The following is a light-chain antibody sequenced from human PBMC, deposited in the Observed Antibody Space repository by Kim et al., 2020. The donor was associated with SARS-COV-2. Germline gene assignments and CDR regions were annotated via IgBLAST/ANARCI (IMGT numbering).Light chain of an antibody. Sequence: LSPGERAALSCRASQSVGSNLAWHQNKPGQPPRLLIYGASNRATGIPDRFSGSGSGTDFTLIISRLEPEDFAVYYCQQFGTSLITFGQGTRLEIK. J-gene: IGKJ5*01. CDR2: GAS. CDR1: QSVGSN. CDR3: QQFGTSLIT. V-gene: IGKV3-20*01.